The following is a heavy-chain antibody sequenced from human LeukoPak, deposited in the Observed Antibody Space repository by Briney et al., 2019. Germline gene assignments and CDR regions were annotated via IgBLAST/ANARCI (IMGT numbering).Heavy chain of an antibody. CDR3: AIDRRRIAAYYFDY. J-gene: IGHJ4*02. Sequence: GGSLRLSCAASGFTFSSYAIHWVRQAPGKGLEWVAVISSDGRDKHHADSVKGRFTISRDNSKNTLYLQTNSLRAEDTAVYYCAIDRRRIAAYYFDYWGQGTLVTVSS. CDR2: ISSDGRDK. CDR1: GFTFSSYA. V-gene: IGHV3-30*03. D-gene: IGHD6-25*01.